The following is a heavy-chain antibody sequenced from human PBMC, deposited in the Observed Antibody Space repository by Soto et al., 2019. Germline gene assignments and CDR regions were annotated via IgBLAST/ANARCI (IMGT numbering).Heavy chain of an antibody. CDR3: ARLSPYSSSWYYYYMDV. Sequence: SETLSLTCAVSSGSISSSNWWSWVRQPPGKGLEWIGEIYHSGSTNYNPSLKSRVTISVDKSKNQFSLKLSSVTAADTAVYYCARLSPYSSSWYYYYMDVWGKGTTVTVSS. D-gene: IGHD6-13*01. CDR1: SGSISSSNW. J-gene: IGHJ6*03. CDR2: IYHSGST. V-gene: IGHV4-4*02.